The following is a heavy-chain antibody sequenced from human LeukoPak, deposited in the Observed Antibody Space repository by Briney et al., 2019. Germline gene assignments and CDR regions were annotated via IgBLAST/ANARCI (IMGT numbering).Heavy chain of an antibody. J-gene: IGHJ4*02. CDR1: GFRFSRYW. V-gene: IGHV3-7*01. D-gene: IGHD3-10*01. CDR2: INQGESMI. Sequence: GGSLRLSCAASGFRFSRYWMSWVRQAPGKGLEWVASINQGESMIWYVDSVKGRFTISRDNAKNSLYLQMNSLRAEDTAVYYCARDSPTYTSGTNCFDYWGQGTLVTVSS. CDR3: ARDSPTYTSGTNCFDY.